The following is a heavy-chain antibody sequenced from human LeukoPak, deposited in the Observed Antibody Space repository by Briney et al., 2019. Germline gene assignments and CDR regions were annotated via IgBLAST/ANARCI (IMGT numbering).Heavy chain of an antibody. CDR2: MNPNSGGT. CDR1: GYTFTDYY. D-gene: IGHD6-25*01. V-gene: IGHV1-2*02. CDR3: AINKAAKSLDY. J-gene: IGHJ4*02. Sequence: ASVKVSCKASGYTFTDYYIHWVRQAPGQGLVWMAWMNPNSGGTSYAQKFQGRVTMTRDTSISTGYMELSRLRFDDTAVYYCAINKAAKSLDYWGQGTLVTVSS.